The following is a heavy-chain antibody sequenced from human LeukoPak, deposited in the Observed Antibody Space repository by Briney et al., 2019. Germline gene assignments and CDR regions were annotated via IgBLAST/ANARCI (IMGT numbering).Heavy chain of an antibody. CDR2: ILNDGTWE. D-gene: IGHD3-16*01. Sequence: GGSLRLFCAASGFTYSDYGMHWVRQAPGRGLEWVAFILNDGTWEYYPDSVKGRLTISRDNSRNTLYLQMNSVRLEDTAIYYCVKGGSISHNWFDSWGQGTLVTVSS. V-gene: IGHV3-30*02. CDR1: GFTYSDYG. CDR3: VKGGSISHNWFDS. J-gene: IGHJ5*01.